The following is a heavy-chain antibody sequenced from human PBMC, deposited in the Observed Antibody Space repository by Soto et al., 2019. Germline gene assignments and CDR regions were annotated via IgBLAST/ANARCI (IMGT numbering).Heavy chain of an antibody. D-gene: IGHD3-3*01. Sequence: ASVKVSCKASGYTFTSYAMHWVRQAPGQRLEWMGWINAGNGNTKYSQKFQDRVTITRDISASTAYMELSSLRSEDTAVYYCAGSVGSGTAFDIWGQGTMVTVSS. CDR3: AGSVGSGTAFDI. CDR2: INAGNGNT. J-gene: IGHJ3*02. V-gene: IGHV1-3*01. CDR1: GYTFTSYA.